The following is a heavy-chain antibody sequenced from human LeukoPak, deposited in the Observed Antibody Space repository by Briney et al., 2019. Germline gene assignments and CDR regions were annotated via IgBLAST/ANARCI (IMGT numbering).Heavy chain of an antibody. CDR2: ISGSGGST. D-gene: IGHD3-10*01. CDR1: GFTFDDYA. Sequence: GRSLRLSCAASGFTFDDYAMHWVRQAPGKGLEWVSAISGSGGSTYYADSVKGRFTISRDNSKNTLYLQMNSLRAEDTAVYYCAKGALLWFGELVDVWGKGTTVTISS. CDR3: AKGALLWFGELVDV. V-gene: IGHV3-23*01. J-gene: IGHJ6*04.